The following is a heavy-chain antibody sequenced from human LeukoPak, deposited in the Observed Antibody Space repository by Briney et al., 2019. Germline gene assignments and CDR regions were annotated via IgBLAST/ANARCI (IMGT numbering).Heavy chain of an antibody. D-gene: IGHD6-13*01. Sequence: GGSLRLSCAASGFTFSSYEMNWVRQAPGKGLEWVSYISSSGSTIYYADSVKGGFTISRDNAKNSLYLQMNSLRAEDTAVYYCARDGIAAAGTLQNWFDPWGQGTLVTVSS. CDR2: ISSSGSTI. V-gene: IGHV3-48*03. CDR1: GFTFSSYE. J-gene: IGHJ5*02. CDR3: ARDGIAAAGTLQNWFDP.